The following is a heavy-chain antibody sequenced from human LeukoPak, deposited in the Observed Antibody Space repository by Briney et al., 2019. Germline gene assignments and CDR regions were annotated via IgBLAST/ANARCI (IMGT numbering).Heavy chain of an antibody. CDR3: ARVATDYYGIGFDV. V-gene: IGHV4-34*01. J-gene: IGHJ3*01. D-gene: IGHD3-22*01. CDR2: INHSGTT. CDR1: GGSFSGYY. Sequence: SETLSLTCDVYGGSFSGYYWSWIRQPPGKGLEWIGEINHSGTTNYNPPLKSRVTISVDPSKSQFSLRLNSVTAADTAVYYCARVATDYYGIGFDVWGQGTMVTVSS.